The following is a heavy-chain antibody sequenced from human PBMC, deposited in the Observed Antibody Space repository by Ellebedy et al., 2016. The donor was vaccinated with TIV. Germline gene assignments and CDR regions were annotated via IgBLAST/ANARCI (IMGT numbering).Heavy chain of an antibody. V-gene: IGHV3-30*18. J-gene: IGHJ4*02. CDR1: GFTFSSYG. CDR2: ISYDGSNK. Sequence: GGSLRLXCAASGFTFSSYGMHWVRQAPGKGLEWVAVISYDGSNKYYADSVKGRFTISRDNSKNTLYLQMNSLRAGDTAVYYCAKDFGNSSGWDFDYWGQGTLVTVSS. CDR3: AKDFGNSSGWDFDY. D-gene: IGHD6-19*01.